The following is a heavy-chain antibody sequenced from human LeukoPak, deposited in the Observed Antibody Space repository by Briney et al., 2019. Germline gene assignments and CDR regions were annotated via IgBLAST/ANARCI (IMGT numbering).Heavy chain of an antibody. J-gene: IGHJ6*02. CDR2: INPNSGGT. V-gene: IGHV1-2*02. CDR1: GYTFTGYY. D-gene: IGHD6-6*01. CDR3: ARDLEQLVLPYYYYGMDV. Sequence: GASVKVSCKASGYTFTGYYMHWVRQAPGQGLEWMGWINPNSGGTNYAQKFQGRVTMTRDTSISTAYMELSRLRSDDTAVYYCARDLEQLVLPYYYYGMDVWGQGTTVTVPS.